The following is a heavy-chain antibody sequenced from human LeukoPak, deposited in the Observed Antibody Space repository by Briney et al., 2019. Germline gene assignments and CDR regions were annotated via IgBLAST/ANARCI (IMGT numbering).Heavy chain of an antibody. V-gene: IGHV3-23*01. D-gene: IGHD2-8*01. CDR2: VGGDDAA. J-gene: IGHJ3*02. CDR3: AKDSWSRNGIYDPFDI. Sequence: PGGSLRLSCAASGFTFSSSAMSWVRQAPGKGLEWVSVVGGDDAAYYKDSVRGRFTASRDNSKNTLSLQMNSLRPEDTAVYYCAKDSWSRNGIYDPFDIWGQGTMVTVYS. CDR1: GFTFSSSA.